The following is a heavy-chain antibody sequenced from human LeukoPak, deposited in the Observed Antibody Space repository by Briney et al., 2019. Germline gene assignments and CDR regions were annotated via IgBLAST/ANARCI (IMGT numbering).Heavy chain of an antibody. D-gene: IGHD2-21*01. J-gene: IGHJ4*02. CDR2: ISAYNGNT. V-gene: IGHV1-18*01. CDR1: GYTFTSYG. Sequence: ASVKVSCKASGYTFTSYGISWVRQAPGQGLEWMGWISAYNGNTNYAQKLQGRVTMTTDTSTSTAYMELRSLRSDDTAVYYCARHRAYCGGDCYPSPVDYWGQGTLVTVSS. CDR3: ARHRAYCGGDCYPSPVDY.